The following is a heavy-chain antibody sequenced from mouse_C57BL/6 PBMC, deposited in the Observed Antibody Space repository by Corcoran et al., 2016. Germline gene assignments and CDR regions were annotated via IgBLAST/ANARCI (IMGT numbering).Heavy chain of an antibody. Sequence: EVQLQQSGPELVKPGASVKIPCKASGYTFTDYNMDWVKQSHGKSLEWIGDINPNNCGTIYNQKFKGKATLTVDKSSSTAYMELRSLTSEDTAVYDCARWYYGSSSIAYGGQGTLVTVSA. CDR1: GYTFTDYN. D-gene: IGHD1-1*01. CDR3: ARWYYGSSSIAY. V-gene: IGHV1-18*01. CDR2: INPNNCGT. J-gene: IGHJ3*01.